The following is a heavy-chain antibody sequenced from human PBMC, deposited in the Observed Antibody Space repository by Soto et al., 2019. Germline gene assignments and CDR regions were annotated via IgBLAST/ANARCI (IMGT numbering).Heavy chain of an antibody. D-gene: IGHD3-10*01. J-gene: IGHJ6*02. CDR3: ARDVGVGSYGPQIQCMDV. CDR2: IDTHTGET. V-gene: IGHV1-18*01. CDR1: GYTFTTYG. Sequence: QAQVLQSGPEVKKPGASVKVSCKTSGYTFTTYGVSWVRQAPGQGLEWMGSIDTHTGETRYPQKFQGRVTVTADTSSSTAYMEVRNLSSDDTAIYYCARDVGVGSYGPQIQCMDVWGQGTTVTVSS.